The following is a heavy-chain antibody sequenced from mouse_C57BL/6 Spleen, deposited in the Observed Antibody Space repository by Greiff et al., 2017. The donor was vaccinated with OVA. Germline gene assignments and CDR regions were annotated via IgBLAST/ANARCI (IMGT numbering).Heavy chain of an antibody. CDR1: GYTFTSYW. J-gene: IGHJ4*01. CDR3: ARREYYAMDY. V-gene: IGHV1-69*01. Sequence: QVQLQQSGAELVMPGASVKLSCKASGYTFTSYWMHWVKQRPGQGLEWIGEIDPSDSYTNYNQKFKGKSTLTVDKSSSTAYMQLSSLTSEDSAVYYCARREYYAMDYWGQGTSVTVSS. CDR2: IDPSDSYT.